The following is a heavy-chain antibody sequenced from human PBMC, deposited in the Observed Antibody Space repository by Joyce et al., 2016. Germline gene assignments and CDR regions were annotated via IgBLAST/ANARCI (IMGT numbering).Heavy chain of an antibody. CDR3: ARDSKLSDTWYFDL. CDR2: IATGNGDT. D-gene: IGHD2-21*01. V-gene: IGHV1-3*04. CDR1: GYKFTSDG. J-gene: IGHJ2*01. Sequence: QVLLVQSGAEVKQPGASVKVSCKASGYKFTSDGIHWVRQAPGQGLEWMGWIATGNGDTKYAQRLQGRATITKDTSAGTAYMELGSLTSEDTAVYYCARDSKLSDTWYFDLWGRGTLVSVSS.